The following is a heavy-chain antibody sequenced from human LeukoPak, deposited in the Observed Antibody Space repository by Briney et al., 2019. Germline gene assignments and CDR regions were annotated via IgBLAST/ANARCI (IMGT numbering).Heavy chain of an antibody. Sequence: GGSLRLSCAASGFTFSNYWMHWVRQAPGEGLVWVSRIKSDGTTTSYADSVKGRFTISRDNAKNTLYLQMNSLRVEDTAVYYCAKGASYGDFFDYWGQGTLVTVSS. V-gene: IGHV3-74*01. CDR2: IKSDGTTT. D-gene: IGHD5-18*01. CDR3: AKGASYGDFFDY. J-gene: IGHJ4*02. CDR1: GFTFSNYW.